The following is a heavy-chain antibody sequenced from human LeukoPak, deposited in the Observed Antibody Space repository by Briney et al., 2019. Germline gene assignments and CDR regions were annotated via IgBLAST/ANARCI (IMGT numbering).Heavy chain of an antibody. CDR1: GGSFSGYH. D-gene: IGHD3-3*01. CDR3: ARALLNVFGVVWGDRYYYYMDV. CDR2: IDHGGST. V-gene: IGHV4-34*01. J-gene: IGHJ6*03. Sequence: SETLSLTCAVYGGSFSGYHWSWIRQPPGKGLEWIGEIDHGGSTNYNPSLKSRVTISVDTSKNQFSLKLSSVTAAETAVYYCARALLNVFGVVWGDRYYYYMDVWGKGTTVTVSS.